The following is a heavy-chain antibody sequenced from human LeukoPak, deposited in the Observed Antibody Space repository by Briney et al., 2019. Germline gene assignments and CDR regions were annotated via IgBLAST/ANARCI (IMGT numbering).Heavy chain of an antibody. CDR1: GYTFTSYG. CDR2: ISAYNGNT. J-gene: IGHJ3*02. V-gene: IGHV1-18*01. CDR3: VRSGSYYIDAFDI. D-gene: IGHD3-10*01. Sequence: GASVKVSCKASGYTFTSYGISWVRQAPGQGLEWMGWISAYNGNTNYAQKFQGRVTMTRNTSISTAYMELSSLRSEDTAVYYCVRSGSYYIDAFDIWGQGTMVTVSS.